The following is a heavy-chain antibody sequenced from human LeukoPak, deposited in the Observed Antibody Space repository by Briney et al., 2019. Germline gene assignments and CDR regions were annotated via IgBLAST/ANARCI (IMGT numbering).Heavy chain of an antibody. Sequence: GGSLRLSCAASGFTFSSYGMHWVRQAPGKGLEWVAVIWYDGSNKYYADSVKGRFTISRDNSKNTLYLQMNSLRAEDTAVYYCARDPYCGGDCYFRAEPFDYWGQGTLVTVSS. CDR3: ARDPYCGGDCYFRAEPFDY. J-gene: IGHJ4*02. CDR1: GFTFSSYG. D-gene: IGHD2-21*02. V-gene: IGHV3-33*01. CDR2: IWYDGSNK.